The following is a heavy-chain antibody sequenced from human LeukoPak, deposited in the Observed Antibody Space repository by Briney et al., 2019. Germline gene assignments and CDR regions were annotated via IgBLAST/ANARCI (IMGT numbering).Heavy chain of an antibody. CDR3: ARDGVSSSGSYSGT. CDR1: GGSISSCY. CDR2: IYYSGST. Sequence: SETLSLTCTVSGGSISSCYWSWIRQPPGKGLEWIGYIYYSGSTNYNPSLKSRVAISVDTSKNQFSLKLSSVTAADTAVYYCARDGVSSSGSYSGTWGQGTLVTVSS. J-gene: IGHJ5*02. D-gene: IGHD1-26*01. V-gene: IGHV4-59*01.